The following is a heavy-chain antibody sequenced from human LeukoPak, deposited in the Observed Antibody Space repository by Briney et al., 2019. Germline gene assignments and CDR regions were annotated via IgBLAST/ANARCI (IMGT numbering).Heavy chain of an antibody. D-gene: IGHD4-17*01. CDR3: ATNDYGDYWYFDL. V-gene: IGHV4-59*05. J-gene: IGHJ2*01. CDR1: GGSISSYY. Sequence: PSETLSLTCTVSGGSISSYYWSWIRQPPGKGLEWIGGIYYSGSTYYNPSLKSRVTISVDTSKNQFSLKLSSVTAADTAVYYCATNDYGDYWYFDLWGRGTLVTVSS. CDR2: IYYSGST.